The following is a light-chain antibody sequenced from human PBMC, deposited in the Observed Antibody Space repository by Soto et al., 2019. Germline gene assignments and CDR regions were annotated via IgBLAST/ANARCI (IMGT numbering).Light chain of an antibody. J-gene: IGKJ1*01. V-gene: IGKV1-5*01. CDR1: QGITGW. CDR3: HPYHRYWT. Sequence: DIHLTHSPSTLSSSVLYIFTITCLSSQGITGWLAWYQQKPGKAPKLLISDASTLESGVPPRFHGSGSGTEFTLSISNLQPDDFATYYCHPYHRYWTFGHGTKVDIK. CDR2: DAS.